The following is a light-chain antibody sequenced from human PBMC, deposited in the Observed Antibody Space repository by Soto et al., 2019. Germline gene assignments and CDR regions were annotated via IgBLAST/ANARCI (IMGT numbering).Light chain of an antibody. CDR1: QSVSSY. CDR2: DAF. Sequence: EIVLTQSPATLSLSPGERATLSCRASQSVSSYLAWYQQKPGQAPRLLIYDAFNRATGIPARFRGSGSGTDFTLTISSLEPEDFAVYYCQQRSNWPSTFGQGTKLEIK. CDR3: QQRSNWPST. J-gene: IGKJ2*01. V-gene: IGKV3-11*01.